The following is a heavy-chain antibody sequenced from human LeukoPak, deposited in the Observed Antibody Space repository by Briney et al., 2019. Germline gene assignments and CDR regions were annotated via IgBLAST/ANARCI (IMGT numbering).Heavy chain of an antibody. D-gene: IGHD3-9*01. V-gene: IGHV1-69*13. Sequence: GASVKVSCKTSGGTFSSYTISWVRQAPGQGLEWMGGIIPIFGTPHYAQKFQGRVTITADESTSTAYMELSSLRSEDTAVYYCASVLRYGKNWFDPWGQGTLVTVSS. CDR1: GGTFSSYT. CDR2: IIPIFGTP. CDR3: ASVLRYGKNWFDP. J-gene: IGHJ5*02.